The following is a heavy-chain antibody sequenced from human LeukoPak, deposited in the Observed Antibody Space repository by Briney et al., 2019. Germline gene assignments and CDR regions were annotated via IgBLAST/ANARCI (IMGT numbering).Heavy chain of an antibody. D-gene: IGHD6-13*01. J-gene: IGHJ4*02. V-gene: IGHV4-4*07. CDR3: ARGIADPYSFDS. CDR1: GGSITFYY. Sequence: SETLSPTCTVSGGSITFYYWSWIRQPAGKWMEWIGRIYSTVSTNYSPSLKSRVTMLVEKSKNQLSLNLSSVTAADTAVYYCARGIADPYSFDSWGQGTLVSVCS. CDR2: IYSTVST.